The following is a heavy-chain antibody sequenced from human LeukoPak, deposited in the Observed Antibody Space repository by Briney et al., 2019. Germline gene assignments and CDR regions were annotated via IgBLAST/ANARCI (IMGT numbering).Heavy chain of an antibody. D-gene: IGHD3-22*01. J-gene: IGHJ4*02. CDR3: ARSMIGGFDY. CDR2: IHHSGIT. V-gene: IGHV4-30-2*02. CDR1: GGSISSGGYS. Sequence: SETLSLTCAVSGGSISSGGYSWSWIRQPPGKGLEWLGYIHHSGITYDNPSLKSRVTISVDTSKNQFSLKLSSVTAADTAVYYCARSMIGGFDYWGQGTLVTVSS.